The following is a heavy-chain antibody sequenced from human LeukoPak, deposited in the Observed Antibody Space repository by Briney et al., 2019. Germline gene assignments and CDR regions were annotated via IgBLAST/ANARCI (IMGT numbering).Heavy chain of an antibody. D-gene: IGHD3-10*01. CDR1: GGSISSSSYY. Sequence: SETLSLTCTVSGGSISSSSYYWGWIRQPPGKGLEWLGSIYYSGSTYYNPSLKSRVTISVDTSKNQFSLKVSSVSAADTAVYYCARGNRPYGEHEAFDIWGHGTTVTVSP. V-gene: IGHV4-39*01. CDR3: ARGNRPYGEHEAFDI. J-gene: IGHJ3*02. CDR2: IYYSGST.